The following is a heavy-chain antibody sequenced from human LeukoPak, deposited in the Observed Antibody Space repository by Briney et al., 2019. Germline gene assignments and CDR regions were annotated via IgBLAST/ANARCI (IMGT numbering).Heavy chain of an antibody. CDR3: ARDLNDYYDSSGYGY. CDR2: ISAYNGNT. J-gene: IGHJ4*02. CDR1: GYTFTSYD. Sequence: ASVKVSCKASGYTFTSYDISWVRQAPGQGLEWMGWISAYNGNTNYAQKLQGRVTMTTDTSTSTAYMELRSLRSDDTAVYYCARDLNDYYDSSGYGYWGQGTLVTVSS. D-gene: IGHD3-22*01. V-gene: IGHV1-18*01.